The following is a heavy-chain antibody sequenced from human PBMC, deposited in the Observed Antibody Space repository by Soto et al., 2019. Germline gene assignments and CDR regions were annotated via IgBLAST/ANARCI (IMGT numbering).Heavy chain of an antibody. V-gene: IGHV3-30-3*01. J-gene: IGHJ6*02. Sequence: QVQLVESGGGVVQPGRSLRLSCAASGFTFSSYAMHWVRQAPGKGLEWVAVISYDGSNKYYADSVKGRFTISRDNSKNTLYLQMNSLRAEDTAVYYCARVRCSSTSCYGYYYYGMDVWGQGTTVTVSS. CDR2: ISYDGSNK. D-gene: IGHD2-2*01. CDR3: ARVRCSSTSCYGYYYYGMDV. CDR1: GFTFSSYA.